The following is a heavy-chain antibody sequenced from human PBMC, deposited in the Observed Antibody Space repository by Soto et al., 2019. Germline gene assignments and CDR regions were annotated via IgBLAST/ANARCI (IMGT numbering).Heavy chain of an antibody. Sequence: GGSLRLSCAASGFSFSSYAMSWVRQAPGAGPEWVSGISASGGRTYYADSVKGRFTISGDKSKSTLYLQMDSLRAEDTALYYCAKDPNGDYVGAFDIWGRGTLVTVS. CDR2: ISASGGRT. CDR1: GFSFSSYA. J-gene: IGHJ3*02. CDR3: AKDPNGDYVGAFDI. V-gene: IGHV3-23*01. D-gene: IGHD4-17*01.